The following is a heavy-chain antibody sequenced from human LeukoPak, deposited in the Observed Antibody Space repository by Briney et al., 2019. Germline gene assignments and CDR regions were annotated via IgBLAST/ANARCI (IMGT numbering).Heavy chain of an antibody. Sequence: PGGSLRLSCAASGFTVSSNYMSWVRQAPGKGLEWVSVNSSGSTYYADSVKGRFTISRDNSKNTLYLQMNSLRAEDTAVYYCARRAPSGRYYINWGQGTLVTVSS. J-gene: IGHJ4*02. CDR1: GFTVSSNY. CDR3: ARRAPSGRYYIN. CDR2: NSSGST. V-gene: IGHV3-53*01. D-gene: IGHD1-26*01.